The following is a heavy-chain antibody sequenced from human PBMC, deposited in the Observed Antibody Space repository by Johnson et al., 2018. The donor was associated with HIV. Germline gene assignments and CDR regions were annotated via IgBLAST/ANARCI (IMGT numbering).Heavy chain of an antibody. CDR3: AKVGRIVVAIGNDAFDI. CDR2: ISFDGSNK. V-gene: IGHV3-30-3*01. Sequence: QVQLVESGGGVVQPGRSLRLSCAASGFTFSSYAMHWVRQAPGKGLEWVAFISFDGSNKDYADSVKGRFTISRDNSRNTLYLQMNTLRTEDTALYYCAKVGRIVVAIGNDAFDIWGQGTMVTVSS. CDR1: GFTFSSYA. D-gene: IGHD2-21*01. J-gene: IGHJ3*02.